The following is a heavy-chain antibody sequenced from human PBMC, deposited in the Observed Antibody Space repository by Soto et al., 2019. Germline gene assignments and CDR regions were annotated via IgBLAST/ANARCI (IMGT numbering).Heavy chain of an antibody. Sequence: EVQLVESGGGLVQPGGSLRLSCAVSGFNFNTYWMHWVRQAPGKGLVWVSRINSDGSSIIYADSVKGRFTISRDNAKNTRYLQMSSLRAEDTAVYYCARDHFATLDYWGQGTLVTVSS. CDR3: ARDHFATLDY. CDR1: GFNFNTYW. J-gene: IGHJ4*02. CDR2: INSDGSSI. V-gene: IGHV3-74*01.